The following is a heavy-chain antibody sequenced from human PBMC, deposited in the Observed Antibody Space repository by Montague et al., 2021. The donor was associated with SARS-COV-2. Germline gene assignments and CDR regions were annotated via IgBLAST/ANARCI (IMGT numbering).Heavy chain of an antibody. V-gene: IGHV4-61*02. J-gene: IGHJ4*02. D-gene: IGHD3-9*01. CDR3: ARESLHLTGYYNDYFDY. CDR2: IYTSGST. Sequence: TLSLTCTVAAGSISSGSYYWNWIRQPAGKGLEWNGRIYTSGSTNYNPSLKSRVTISVDTSKNQSSLKLSSVTAADTAVYYCARESLHLTGYYNDYFDYWGQGTLVTVSS. CDR1: AGSISSGSYY.